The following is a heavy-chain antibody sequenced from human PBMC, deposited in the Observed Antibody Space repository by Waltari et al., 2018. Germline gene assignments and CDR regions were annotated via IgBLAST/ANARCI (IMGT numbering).Heavy chain of an antibody. D-gene: IGHD2-21*02. CDR2: IYYSGST. CDR3: ARDRHGGNSGLFDY. CDR1: GGSIRSYY. V-gene: IGHV4-59*01. J-gene: IGHJ4*02. Sequence: QVQLQESGPGLVKPSETLSLTCTVSGGSIRSYYWSWIRQPPGKGLEWIGYIYYSGSTNYNPSLKSRVTISVDTSKNQFSLKLSSVTAADTAVYYCARDRHGGNSGLFDYWGQGTLVTVSS.